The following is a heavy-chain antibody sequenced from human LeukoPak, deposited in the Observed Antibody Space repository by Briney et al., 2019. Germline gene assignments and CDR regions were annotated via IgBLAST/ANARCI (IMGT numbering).Heavy chain of an antibody. V-gene: IGHV3-30-3*01. CDR3: AKDRSDNTTWYVGSH. J-gene: IGHJ4*02. CDR1: GFTFSSYA. CDR2: ISYDGSNK. Sequence: GGSLRLSCAASGFTFSSYAMHWVRQAPGKGLEWVAVISYDGSNKYYADSVKGRFTISRDNSKNTLYLQMNSLRADDTAVYYCAKDRSDNTTWYVGSHWGQGTLVTVSS. D-gene: IGHD6-13*01.